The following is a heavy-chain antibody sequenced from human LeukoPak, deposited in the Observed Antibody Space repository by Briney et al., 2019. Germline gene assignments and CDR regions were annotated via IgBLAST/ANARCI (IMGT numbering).Heavy chain of an antibody. CDR2: ISYDGGNK. CDR1: GFTFSSYD. CDR3: ARGTHQDYYGSGSYLFDY. Sequence: GGSLRLSCAAFGFTFSSYDMHWVRQAPGKGLEWVAVISYDGGNKYYAVSVKGRFTISRDNSKITLYLQMNSLRAEDTAVYYCARGTHQDYYGSGSYLFDYWGQGTLVTVSS. D-gene: IGHD3-10*01. V-gene: IGHV3-30-3*01. J-gene: IGHJ4*02.